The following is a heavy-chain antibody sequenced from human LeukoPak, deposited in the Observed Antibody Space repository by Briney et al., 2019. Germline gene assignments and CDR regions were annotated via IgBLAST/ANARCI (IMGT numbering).Heavy chain of an antibody. CDR1: GGSISSYY. CDR2: ISYSGST. V-gene: IGHV4-59*01. D-gene: IGHD1-1*01. Sequence: SETLSLTCTVCGGSISSYYWSWLRQRPGKGLEWIGYISYSGSTNFNPSLKSRVTISVDTSKNQFSLKLSSVTAADTAVYYCAREGTAGTNLNWFDPWGQGTLVTVCS. CDR3: AREGTAGTNLNWFDP. J-gene: IGHJ5*02.